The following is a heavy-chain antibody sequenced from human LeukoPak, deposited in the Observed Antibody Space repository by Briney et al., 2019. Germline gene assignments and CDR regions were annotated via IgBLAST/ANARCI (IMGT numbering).Heavy chain of an antibody. Sequence: PGRSLRLSCAASGFTFSSYAMHWVRQAPGKGLEWVAVISYDGSNKYYADSVKGRFTISRDNSKNTPYLQMNSLRAEDTAVYYCARGPTPIAARGGWFDPWGQGTLVTVSS. CDR2: ISYDGSNK. CDR3: ARGPTPIAARGGWFDP. V-gene: IGHV3-30*01. CDR1: GFTFSSYA. D-gene: IGHD6-6*01. J-gene: IGHJ5*02.